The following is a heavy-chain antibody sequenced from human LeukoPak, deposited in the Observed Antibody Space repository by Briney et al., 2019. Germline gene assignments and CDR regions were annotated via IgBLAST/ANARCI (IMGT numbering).Heavy chain of an antibody. D-gene: IGHD5-18*01. J-gene: IGHJ6*02. CDR1: TXXXXA. CDR2: XXSKAYRATT. CDR3: TRGPIQLWIHNAMDV. V-gene: IGHV3-49*04. Sequence: TXXXXAMSXVRXXPXXGREWGXXXXSKAYRATTEYAASVKGRFTISRDDSKSIVYLQMNSLKTEDTAFYYCTRGPIQLWIHNAMDVWGQGTTVTVSS.